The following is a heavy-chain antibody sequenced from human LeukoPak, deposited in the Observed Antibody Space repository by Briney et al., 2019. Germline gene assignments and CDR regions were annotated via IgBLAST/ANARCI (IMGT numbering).Heavy chain of an antibody. J-gene: IGHJ4*02. V-gene: IGHV4-59*08. D-gene: IGHD2-15*01. CDR2: IYYSGST. Sequence: SETLSLTCTVSGGSISSYHWSWIRQPPGKGLEWIGYIYYSGSTNYNPSLKSRVTISVDTSKNQFSLKLRSVTAADTAVYYCASYCSGGRCDDWGQGTLVTVSS. CDR1: GGSISSYH. CDR3: ASYCSGGRCDD.